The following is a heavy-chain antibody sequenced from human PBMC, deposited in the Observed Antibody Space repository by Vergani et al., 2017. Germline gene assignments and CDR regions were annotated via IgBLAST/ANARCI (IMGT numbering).Heavy chain of an antibody. D-gene: IGHD3-10*01. CDR1: GFTFSSYA. CDR2: ISGSGGST. Sequence: EVQLLESGGGLVQPGGSLRLSCAASGFTFSSYAMSWVRQAPGKGLEWVSAISGSGGSTYYADSVEGRLTISRDNSKNTLYLQMNSLRAEDTAVYYCAKDRGLGPHFDYWGQGTLVTVSS. V-gene: IGHV3-23*01. CDR3: AKDRGLGPHFDY. J-gene: IGHJ4*02.